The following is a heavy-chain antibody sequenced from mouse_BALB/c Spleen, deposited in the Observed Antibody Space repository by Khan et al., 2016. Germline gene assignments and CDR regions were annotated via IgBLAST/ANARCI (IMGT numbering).Heavy chain of an antibody. CDR2: IDPANGNT. J-gene: IGHJ2*01. CDR3: ARRGPIYYYGSTYGY. V-gene: IGHV14-3*02. CDR1: GFNIKDTF. Sequence: VQLQQSGAELVKPGASVKLSCTASGFNIKDTFMHWVKQRPEQGLEWIGRIDPANGNTRYDPKFQGKVTITADTSSNTAYLQLSSLTSEDTAVSYCARRGPIYYYGSTYGYWGQGTTLTVSS. D-gene: IGHD1-1*01.